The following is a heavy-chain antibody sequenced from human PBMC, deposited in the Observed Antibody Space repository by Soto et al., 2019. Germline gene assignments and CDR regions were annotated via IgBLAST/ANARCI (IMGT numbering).Heavy chain of an antibody. D-gene: IGHD2-15*01. CDR3: AKGGYCSGGSCLFAFDI. CDR1: GFTFSSYG. Sequence: PGGSLRLSCAASGFTFSSYGMHWVRQAPGKGLEWVAVISYDGSNKYYADSVKGRFTISRDNSKNTLYLQMNSLRAEDTAVYYCAKGGYCSGGSCLFAFDIWGQGTMVTVSS. V-gene: IGHV3-30*18. CDR2: ISYDGSNK. J-gene: IGHJ3*02.